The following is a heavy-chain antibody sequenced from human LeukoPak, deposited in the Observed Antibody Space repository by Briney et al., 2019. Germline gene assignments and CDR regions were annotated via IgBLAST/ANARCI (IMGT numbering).Heavy chain of an antibody. V-gene: IGHV3-7*01. CDR1: GFTFSSYW. D-gene: IGHD3-22*01. Sequence: GGSLRLSCAASGFTFSSYWMSWVRQAPGKGLEWVANIKQDGSEKYYVDSVKGRFTISRDNAKNSLYLQMNSLRAEDTAVYYCAGGGFYYYDSSGYYGSDPWGQGTLVTVSS. CDR3: AGGGFYYYDSSGYYGSDP. CDR2: IKQDGSEK. J-gene: IGHJ5*02.